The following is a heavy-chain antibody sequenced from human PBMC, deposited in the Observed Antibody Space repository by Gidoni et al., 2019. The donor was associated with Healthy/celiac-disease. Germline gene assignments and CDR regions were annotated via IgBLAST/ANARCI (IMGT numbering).Heavy chain of an antibody. Sequence: QVQLQESGPGLVKPSETLSLTCAVSGYSISSGYYWGWIRQPPGKGLEWIGSIYHSGSTHYNPSLKSRVTISVDTSKNQFSLKLSSVTAADTAVYYCARVGDTVTHDFDYWGQGTLVTVSS. D-gene: IGHD4-17*01. CDR1: GYSISSGYY. CDR2: IYHSGST. V-gene: IGHV4-38-2*01. J-gene: IGHJ4*02. CDR3: ARVGDTVTHDFDY.